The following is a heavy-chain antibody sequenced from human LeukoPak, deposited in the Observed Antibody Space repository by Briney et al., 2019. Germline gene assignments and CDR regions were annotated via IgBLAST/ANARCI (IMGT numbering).Heavy chain of an antibody. D-gene: IGHD3-10*01. J-gene: IGHJ5*02. CDR3: ARQIWFATGVEGRPFDP. Sequence: ASVKVSCKASGYSFRSSGISWVRQAPGQGLEWMGWISSYNGDTKYAENLQGRVTLTTDTSSSTAYMELRSLRSDDTAVYYCARQIWFATGVEGRPFDPWGQGTLVAVSS. CDR1: GYSFRSSG. CDR2: ISSYNGDT. V-gene: IGHV1-18*01.